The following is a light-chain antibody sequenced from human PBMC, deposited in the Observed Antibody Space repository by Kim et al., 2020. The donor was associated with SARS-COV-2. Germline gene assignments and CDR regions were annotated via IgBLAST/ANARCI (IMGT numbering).Light chain of an antibody. Sequence: ALGQTVRITCQGDSHISYYARWYQQTPGQAPLLVIYGKNNRPSGIPDRFSGSSSGNTASLTITGAQAEDEADYYCNSRDSSGNHVVFGGGTQLTVL. CDR2: GKN. CDR3: NSRDSSGNHVV. J-gene: IGLJ2*01. V-gene: IGLV3-19*01. CDR1: SHISYY.